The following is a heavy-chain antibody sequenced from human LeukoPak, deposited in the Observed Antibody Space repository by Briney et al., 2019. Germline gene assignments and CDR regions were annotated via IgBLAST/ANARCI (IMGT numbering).Heavy chain of an antibody. Sequence: RAGGSLRLSCAASGFTFSSYSMNWVRQAPGKAMEWVSSITSSGTHIFYADSVRGRFTISRDNAKNSLYLQMDSLGPDDTAVYYCARDPYSGNYGNDYYYYMDVWGKGTTVTISS. D-gene: IGHD1-26*01. CDR3: ARDPYSGNYGNDYYYYMDV. J-gene: IGHJ6*03. CDR2: ITSSGTHI. CDR1: GFTFSSYS. V-gene: IGHV3-21*01.